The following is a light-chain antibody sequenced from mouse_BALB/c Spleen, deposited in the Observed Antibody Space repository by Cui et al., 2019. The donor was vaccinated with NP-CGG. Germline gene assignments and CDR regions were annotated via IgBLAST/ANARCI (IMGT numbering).Light chain of an antibody. CDR1: TGAVTTNNY. J-gene: IGLJ1*01. Sequence: AGVTQEAARTTSPGETVTLTCRSSTGAVTTNNYANWVQEKPDHLFTGLIGGTNNRAPGVPARFSGSLIGDKAALTITGAQTEDEAIYFCALWYSNHWVFGGGTKLTVL. V-gene: IGLV1*01. CDR3: ALWYSNHWV. CDR2: GTN.